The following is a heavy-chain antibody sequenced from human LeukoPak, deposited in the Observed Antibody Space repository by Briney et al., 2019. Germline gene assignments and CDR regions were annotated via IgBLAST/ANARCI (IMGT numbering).Heavy chain of an antibody. CDR2: INYTGNT. CDR3: ARVGRMAWEFIRPVYYFDY. J-gene: IGHJ4*02. CDR1: GASISTTNYY. V-gene: IGHV4-39*07. Sequence: SETLSLTCTVSGASISTTNYYWGWIRQPPGKGLEWIGEINYTGNTNYNPSLKSRFTISVDTSKNQFSLKLSSVTAADTAVYYCARVGRMAWEFIRPVYYFDYWGQGTLVTVSS. D-gene: IGHD1-26*01.